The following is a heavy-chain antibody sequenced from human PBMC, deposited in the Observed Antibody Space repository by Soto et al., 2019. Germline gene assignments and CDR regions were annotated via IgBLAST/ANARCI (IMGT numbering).Heavy chain of an antibody. Sequence: KTSETLSLTCSVSGGSISSLYWTWIRQPPGKGLEWLGSIYHTGSTNYNPSLKSRVTISVDTSKNQFSLKLSSVTAADTAVYYCARDRRYCSGGSCYHSFDYWGQGTLVTVSS. V-gene: IGHV4-59*11. D-gene: IGHD2-15*01. J-gene: IGHJ4*02. CDR2: IYHTGST. CDR3: ARDRRYCSGGSCYHSFDY. CDR1: GGSISSLY.